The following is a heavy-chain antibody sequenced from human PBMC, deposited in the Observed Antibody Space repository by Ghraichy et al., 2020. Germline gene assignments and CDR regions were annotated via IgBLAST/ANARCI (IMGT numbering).Heavy chain of an antibody. Sequence: ASVKVSCKTSGYDFPDHYIHWVRQAPGQGLEWMGRMNPKTGGRTFAQRFEGRITVTRDRSISTAYMQLSSLRSDDTAFYYCAREDIDDTGYYCCWGQGTLVIVSS. D-gene: IGHD3-10*01. CDR1: GYDFPDHY. J-gene: IGHJ4*02. CDR3: AREDIDDTGYYCC. V-gene: IGHV1-2*06. CDR2: MNPKTGGR.